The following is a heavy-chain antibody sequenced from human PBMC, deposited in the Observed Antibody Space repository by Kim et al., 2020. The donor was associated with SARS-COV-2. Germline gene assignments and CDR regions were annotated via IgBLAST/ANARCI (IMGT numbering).Heavy chain of an antibody. Sequence: ASVKVSCKASGYTFTSYYMHWVRQAPGQGLEWMGIINPSGGSTSYAQKFQGRVTMTRDTSTGTVYMELSSLRSEDTAVYYCAKDPTIINCSGGSCYSGYYYGMDVWGQGTTVTVSS. D-gene: IGHD2-15*01. V-gene: IGHV1-46*01. CDR1: GYTFTSYY. J-gene: IGHJ6*02. CDR2: INPSGGST. CDR3: AKDPTIINCSGGSCYSGYYYGMDV.